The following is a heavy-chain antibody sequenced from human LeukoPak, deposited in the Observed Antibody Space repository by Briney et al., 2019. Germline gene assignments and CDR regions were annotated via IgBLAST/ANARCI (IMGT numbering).Heavy chain of an antibody. J-gene: IGHJ4*02. V-gene: IGHV4-31*03. CDR2: IYYSGST. CDR3: ASRDYFSRGEDY. Sequence: SETLSLTCTVSGGSISSGGYYWSWIRQHPGKGLEWIGYIYYSGSTYYNPFLKSRVTISVDTSKNQFSLKLSSVTAADTAVYYCASRDYFSRGEDYWGQGTLVTVSS. D-gene: IGHD2/OR15-2a*01. CDR1: GGSISSGGYY.